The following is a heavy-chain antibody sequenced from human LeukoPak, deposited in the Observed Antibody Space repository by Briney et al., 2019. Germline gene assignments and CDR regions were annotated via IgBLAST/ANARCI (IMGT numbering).Heavy chain of an antibody. J-gene: IGHJ4*02. V-gene: IGHV3-23*01. Sequence: GGSLRLSCAASGFTFSSYAMTWVRQAPGKGLEWVSSISGSGGSTSYAVSVKGRFTISRDNSKNTLYLQMNSLRAEDTAVYYCAKRIPTAGRTFDYWGQGTLVTVSS. CDR2: ISGSGGST. D-gene: IGHD6-13*01. CDR3: AKRIPTAGRTFDY. CDR1: GFTFSSYA.